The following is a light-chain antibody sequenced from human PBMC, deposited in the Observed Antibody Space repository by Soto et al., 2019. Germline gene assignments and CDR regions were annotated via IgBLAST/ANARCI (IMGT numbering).Light chain of an antibody. CDR1: QNISSW. CDR3: QQYDTDSRT. J-gene: IGKJ5*01. CDR2: KAS. V-gene: IGKV1-5*03. Sequence: DIQMTQSPSTLSASVGDRATITCRASQNISSWLAWYQQRPGKAPYLLIYKASSLEGGVPSRFSGSGSGTEFSLTISRLQTDDFATYYCQQYDTDSRTFGQGTRLEIK.